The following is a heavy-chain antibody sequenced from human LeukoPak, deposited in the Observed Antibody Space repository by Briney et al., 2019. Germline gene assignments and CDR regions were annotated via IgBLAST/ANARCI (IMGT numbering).Heavy chain of an antibody. V-gene: IGHV3-66*01. J-gene: IGHJ6*03. D-gene: IGHD6-13*01. CDR3: ARASSYGGYYYYYMDV. Sequence: PGGSLRLSCAASGFTVSSNYMSWVRQAPGKGLEWVSVIYSGGNTYYADSVKGRFTISRDNSKNSLYLQMNSLRAEDTAVYYCARASSYGGYYYYYMDVWGKGTTVTVSS. CDR1: GFTVSSNY. CDR2: IYSGGNT.